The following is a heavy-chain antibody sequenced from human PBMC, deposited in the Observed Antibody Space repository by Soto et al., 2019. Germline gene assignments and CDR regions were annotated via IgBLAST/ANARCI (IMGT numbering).Heavy chain of an antibody. J-gene: IGHJ6*02. D-gene: IGHD6-19*01. CDR3: ARDRGYSSGWYVYYYGMDV. Sequence: SETLSLTCAVYGGSFSGYYWSWIRQPPGKGLEWIGEINHSGSTNYNPSLKSRVTISVDTSKNQFSLKLSSVTAADTAVYYCARDRGYSSGWYVYYYGMDVWGQGTKVTVSS. V-gene: IGHV4-34*01. CDR2: INHSGST. CDR1: GGSFSGYY.